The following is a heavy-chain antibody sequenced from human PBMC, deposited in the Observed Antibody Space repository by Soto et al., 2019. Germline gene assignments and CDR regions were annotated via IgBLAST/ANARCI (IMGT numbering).Heavy chain of an antibody. D-gene: IGHD3-3*01. CDR1: GFTFTSYA. V-gene: IGHV1-18*01. Sequence: ASVKVSCKASGFTFTSYAISWVRQAPGQGLEWMGWISAYNGNTNYAQKLQGRVTMTTDTSTSTAYMELRSLRSDDTAVYYCAREEGVVTFFDYWGQGTLVTVSS. CDR3: AREEGVVTFFDY. J-gene: IGHJ4*02. CDR2: ISAYNGNT.